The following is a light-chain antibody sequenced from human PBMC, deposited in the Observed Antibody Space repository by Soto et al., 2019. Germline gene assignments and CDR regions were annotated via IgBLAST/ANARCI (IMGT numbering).Light chain of an antibody. Sequence: IQLTQSPSSLSASVGDRVTXXCLASQGISNYLAWYQQKPGKAPDIXIYSASTLQSGVPSRFSGSGAETEFSLTIRALQPEDFATYYCQQLSRYPLTFGGGTKVDIK. CDR2: SAS. CDR3: QQLSRYPLT. J-gene: IGKJ4*01. V-gene: IGKV1-9*01. CDR1: QGISNY.